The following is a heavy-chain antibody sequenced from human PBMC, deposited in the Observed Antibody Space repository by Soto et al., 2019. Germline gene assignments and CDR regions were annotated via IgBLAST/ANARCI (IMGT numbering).Heavy chain of an antibody. J-gene: IGHJ4*02. CDR1: GFTFSSYA. D-gene: IGHD3-10*01. CDR3: AREIPYGSGKYFDY. V-gene: IGHV3-48*01. Sequence: GGSLRLSCAASGFTFSSYAMSWVRQAPGKGLEWVSYISSSSSTIYYADSVKGRFTISRDNSKNTLYLQMNSLRAEDTAVYYCAREIPYGSGKYFDYWGQGTLVTVSS. CDR2: ISSSSSTI.